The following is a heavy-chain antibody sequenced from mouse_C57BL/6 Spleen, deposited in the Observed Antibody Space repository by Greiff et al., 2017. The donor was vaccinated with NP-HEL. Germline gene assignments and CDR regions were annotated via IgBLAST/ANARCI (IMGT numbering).Heavy chain of an antibody. CDR2: IDPSDSYT. V-gene: IGHV1-69*01. D-gene: IGHD2-2*01. CDR3: ARGVMRKDYAMDY. Sequence: QVQLQQPGAELVMPGASVKLSCKASGYTFTSYWMHWVKQRPGQGLEWIGEIDPSDSYTNYNQKFKGKSTLTVDKSSSTAYMQLSSLTSEDSAVYYCARGVMRKDYAMDYWGQGTSVTVSS. CDR1: GYTFTSYW. J-gene: IGHJ4*01.